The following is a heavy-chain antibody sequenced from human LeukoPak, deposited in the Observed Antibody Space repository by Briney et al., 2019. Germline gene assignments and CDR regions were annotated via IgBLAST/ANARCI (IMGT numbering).Heavy chain of an antibody. V-gene: IGHV3-21*01. CDR1: GFTFSSYS. CDR3: ARDALWLGELPLSY. J-gene: IGHJ4*02. D-gene: IGHD3-10*01. Sequence: GGSLRLSCAASGFTFSSYSVNWVRQAPGKGLEWDSSISSSSSYIYYADSVKGRFTISRDNAKNSLYLQMNSLRAEDTAVYYCARDALWLGELPLSYWGQGTLVTVSS. CDR2: ISSSSSYI.